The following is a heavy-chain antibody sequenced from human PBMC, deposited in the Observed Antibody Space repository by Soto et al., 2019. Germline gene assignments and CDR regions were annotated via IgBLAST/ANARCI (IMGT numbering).Heavy chain of an antibody. V-gene: IGHV4-30-2*01. J-gene: IGHJ5*02. CDR1: GGSISSGGSS. D-gene: IGHD3-3*01. CDR3: ARAGAKRSSEWPNGFGP. Sequence: QLQLQESGLGLVQPSQTLSLTCAVSGGSISSGGSSWSWIRQPPGKGLEWIGYIYHSGSTFYNPSLMGRVSISVDRSKNEFSVKMNSVTAADTAMYYCARAGAKRSSEWPNGFGPWGQGTLVTVSS. CDR2: IYHSGST.